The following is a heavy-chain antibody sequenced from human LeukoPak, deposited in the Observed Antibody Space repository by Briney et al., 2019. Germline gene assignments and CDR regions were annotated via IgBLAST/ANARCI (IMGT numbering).Heavy chain of an antibody. Sequence: PGGSLRLSCAASGFTFSSYAVSWVRQAPGKGLEWVSAISGSGGSTYYADSVKGRFTISRDNSKNTLYLQMNSLRAEDTAVYYCAKAPSLYSYGNRVDYWGQGALVTVSS. CDR2: ISGSGGST. CDR3: AKAPSLYSYGNRVDY. V-gene: IGHV3-23*01. CDR1: GFTFSSYA. D-gene: IGHD5-18*01. J-gene: IGHJ4*02.